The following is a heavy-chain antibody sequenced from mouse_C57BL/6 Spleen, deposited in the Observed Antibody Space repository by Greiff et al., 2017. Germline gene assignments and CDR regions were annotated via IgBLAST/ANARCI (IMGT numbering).Heavy chain of an antibody. CDR1: GYTFTDYE. Sequence: QVQLQQSGAELVRPGASVTLSCNASGYTFTDYEMHWVKQTPVHGLEWIGAIDPETGGTAYNQKFKGKAILTADKSSSAAYMELRSLTSEDSAVYYCTRSNSRDFEVWGTGTTVTVSS. V-gene: IGHV1-15*01. CDR3: TRSNSRDFEV. CDR2: IDPETGGT. J-gene: IGHJ1*03.